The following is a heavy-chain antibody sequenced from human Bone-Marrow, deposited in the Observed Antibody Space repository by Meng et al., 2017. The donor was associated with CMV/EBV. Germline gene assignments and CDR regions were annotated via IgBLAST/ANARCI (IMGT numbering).Heavy chain of an antibody. Sequence: GESLKISCAASGFTFSSYWMSWVRQAPGKGLEWVANIKQDGSEKYYADSVKGRFTISRDNSKNTLYLQMNSLRAEDTAVYYCARDRVSYSSSWESDYWGQGTLVTVSS. CDR2: IKQDGSEK. J-gene: IGHJ4*02. D-gene: IGHD6-13*01. CDR3: ARDRVSYSSSWESDY. CDR1: GFTFSSYW. V-gene: IGHV3-7*01.